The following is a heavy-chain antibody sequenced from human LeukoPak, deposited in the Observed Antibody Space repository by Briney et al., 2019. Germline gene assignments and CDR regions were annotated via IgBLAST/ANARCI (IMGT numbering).Heavy chain of an antibody. J-gene: IGHJ5*02. Sequence: PVKVSCKASGGTFSSYAISWVRQAPGQGLEWMGRIIPIFGTANYAQKFQGRVTITTDESTSTAYMELSSLRSEDTAVYYCARVGCSGGSCYPRFDPWGQGTLVTVPS. D-gene: IGHD2-15*01. CDR2: IIPIFGTA. CDR3: ARVGCSGGSCYPRFDP. V-gene: IGHV1-69*05. CDR1: GGTFSSYA.